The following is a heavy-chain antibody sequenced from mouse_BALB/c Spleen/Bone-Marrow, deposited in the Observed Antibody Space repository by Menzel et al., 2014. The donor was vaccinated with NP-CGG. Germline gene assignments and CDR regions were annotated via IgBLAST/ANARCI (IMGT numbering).Heavy chain of an antibody. D-gene: IGHD2-3*01. V-gene: IGHV1-54*01. J-gene: IGHJ2*01. CDR2: INPGSGST. CDR1: GYIFSNYW. CDR3: ARYDGYFDY. Sequence: QVQLKHSGPEVVRPGVSVKISCKATGYIFSNYWIEWVKQRPGHGLEWIGVINPGSGSTNYNEKFKDKATLTADKSSSTAYMQLSSLTSDDSAVYFCARYDGYFDYWGQGTILTVSS.